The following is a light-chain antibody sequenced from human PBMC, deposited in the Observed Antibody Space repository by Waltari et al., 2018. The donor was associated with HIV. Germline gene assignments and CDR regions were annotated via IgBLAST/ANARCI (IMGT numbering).Light chain of an antibody. CDR1: QSVSSK. CDR2: RAS. Sequence: EIVMTQSPATLSAAPGERATISCRASQSVSSKLAWYRQKPGQAPRLLIYRASTRATGIPARFSGGGSGTEFTLTISSLQSEDFAVYYCQQYNNWPLTFGGGTRVEI. V-gene: IGKV3-15*01. CDR3: QQYNNWPLT. J-gene: IGKJ4*01.